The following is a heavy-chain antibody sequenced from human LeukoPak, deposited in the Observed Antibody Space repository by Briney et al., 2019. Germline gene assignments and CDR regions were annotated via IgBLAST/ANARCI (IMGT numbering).Heavy chain of an antibody. J-gene: IGHJ4*02. D-gene: IGHD2-2*01. Sequence: SETLSLTCTVSGGSISSSSYYWGWIRQPPGKGLEWIGSIYYSGSTYYNPSLKSRVTISVDTSKNQFSLKLSSVTAADTAVYYCARGQIVVVPAAMGCFDYWGQGTLVTVSS. CDR2: IYYSGST. CDR3: ARGQIVVVPAAMGCFDY. CDR1: GGSISSSSYY. V-gene: IGHV4-39*07.